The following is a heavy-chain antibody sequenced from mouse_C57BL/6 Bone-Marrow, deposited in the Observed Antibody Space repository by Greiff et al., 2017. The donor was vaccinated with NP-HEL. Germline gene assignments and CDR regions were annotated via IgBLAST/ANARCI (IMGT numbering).Heavy chain of an antibody. D-gene: IGHD1-1*01. CDR2: IYPSDSAT. V-gene: IGHV1-61*01. CDR3: ASLYYGSSHTDY. J-gene: IGHJ2*01. Sequence: VQLQQPGAELVRPGSSVKLSCKASGYTFTSYWMDWVKQRPGQGLEWIGNIYPSDSATHYNQKFKDKATLTVDKSSSTAYMQLSSLTSEDSAVYYCASLYYGSSHTDYWGQGTTLTVSS. CDR1: GYTFTSYW.